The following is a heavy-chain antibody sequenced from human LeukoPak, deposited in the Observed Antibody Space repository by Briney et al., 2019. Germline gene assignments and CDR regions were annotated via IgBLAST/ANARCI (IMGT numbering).Heavy chain of an antibody. CDR1: GFTVSSNY. CDR2: IYSGGST. CDR3: AAAWYSSSWVRFDY. D-gene: IGHD6-13*01. J-gene: IGHJ4*02. Sequence: GGSLRLSCAASGFTVSSNYMSWVRQAPGKGLEWVSVIYSGGSTYYADSVKGRFTISRDNSKNTLYLQMNSLRAEDTAVYYCAAAWYSSSWVRFDYWGQGTLVTVSS. V-gene: IGHV3-53*01.